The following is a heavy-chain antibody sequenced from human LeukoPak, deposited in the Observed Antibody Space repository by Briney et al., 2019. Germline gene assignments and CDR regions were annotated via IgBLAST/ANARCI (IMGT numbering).Heavy chain of an antibody. CDR3: AREGFCSSTSCGIDP. D-gene: IGHD2-2*01. J-gene: IGHJ5*02. Sequence: ASVKVSCKASGYSFSSYGISWVRQAPGQGLEWMGWISAYNGNTKYAQMLQGRVTMTTDTSTSTAYMEVRSLRSDDTAMYYCAREGFCSSTSCGIDPWGQGTLVTVSS. V-gene: IGHV1-18*01. CDR1: GYSFSSYG. CDR2: ISAYNGNT.